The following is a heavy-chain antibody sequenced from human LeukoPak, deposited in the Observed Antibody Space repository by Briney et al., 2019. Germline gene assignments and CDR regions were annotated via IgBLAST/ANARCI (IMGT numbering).Heavy chain of an antibody. CDR1: GYKLTNNW. CDR2: IYPGYSDA. CDR3: VRFALTSSLDH. J-gene: IGHJ5*02. V-gene: IGHV5-51*01. D-gene: IGHD6-13*01. Sequence: GESLKISCKISGYKLTNNWIGWVRQVPGKGLEWMGLIYPGYSDAKCSPSFQGQVTLSVDASISTAYLQLSGLRASDTAIYYCVRFALTSSLDHWGQGTLVTVPS.